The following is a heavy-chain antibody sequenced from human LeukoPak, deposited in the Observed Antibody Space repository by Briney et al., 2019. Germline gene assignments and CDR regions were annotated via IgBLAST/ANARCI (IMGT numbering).Heavy chain of an antibody. J-gene: IGHJ3*02. CDR1: GFTFSSYE. CDR3: VRWYDAFDI. CDR2: ISSNGSNI. Sequence: GGSLRLSCAASGFTFSSYEMNWVRQAPGKGLEWVSYISSNGSNIYYADSVKGRFTISRDNAKNTLYLQMHSLRAEDTAVYYCVRWYDAFDIWGQGTMVTVSS. V-gene: IGHV3-48*03. D-gene: IGHD2-15*01.